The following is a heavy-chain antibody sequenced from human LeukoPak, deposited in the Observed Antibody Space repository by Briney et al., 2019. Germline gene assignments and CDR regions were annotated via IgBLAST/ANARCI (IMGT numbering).Heavy chain of an antibody. J-gene: IGHJ4*02. CDR1: GFTFSSYW. D-gene: IGHD1-26*01. CDR2: IKQDGSEK. CDR3: AVESGSYSGFDY. Sequence: GSLRLSCAASGFTFSSYWMSWVRQAPGKGLEWVANIKQDGSEKYYVDSVKGRFTVSRDNAKNSLYLQMNSLRAEDTAVYYCAVESGSYSGFDYWGQGTLVTVSS. V-gene: IGHV3-7*01.